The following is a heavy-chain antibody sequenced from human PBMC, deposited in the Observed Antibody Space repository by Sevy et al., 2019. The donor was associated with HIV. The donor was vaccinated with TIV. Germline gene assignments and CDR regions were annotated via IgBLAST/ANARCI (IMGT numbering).Heavy chain of an antibody. V-gene: IGHV3-23*01. CDR3: AKEWTLLSDWYGEFDY. J-gene: IGHJ4*02. CDR2: ISNSGANT. Sequence: GGSLRLSCAASGFTFTNYGMHWVRQAPGKGLEWVSGISNSGANTYYADSVRGRFTVSRDNSKNTVYLQVNSLGAEDTAIYYCAKEWTLLSDWYGEFDYWGQGTLVTVSS. CDR1: GFTFTNYG. D-gene: IGHD6-19*01.